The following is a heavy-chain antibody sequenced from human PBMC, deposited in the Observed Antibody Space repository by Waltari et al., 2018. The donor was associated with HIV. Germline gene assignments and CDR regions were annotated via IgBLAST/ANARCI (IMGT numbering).Heavy chain of an antibody. Sequence: VQLEESGGGVVQPGRSRSLSCAASGFRVSDHGMTWVRQAPGKGLHWVAVIWYDGSKKEYSDSVKGRFTISKDNSKNTLFLQMNSLRVDDTAVYFCARVPFASSWSADSFDVWGPGTRITVSS. CDR1: GFRVSDHG. V-gene: IGHV3-33*01. CDR2: IWYDGSKK. D-gene: IGHD6-13*01. CDR3: ARVPFASSWSADSFDV. J-gene: IGHJ3*01.